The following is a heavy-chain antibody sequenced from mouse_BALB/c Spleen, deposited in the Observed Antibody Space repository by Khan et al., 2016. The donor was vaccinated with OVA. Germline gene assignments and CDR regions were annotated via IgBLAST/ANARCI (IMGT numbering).Heavy chain of an antibody. V-gene: IGHV1-77*01. Sequence: QVRLQQSGPELVKPGASVKMSCKASGYIFTDYVMNWVKQRTGQGLEWIGQIYPGSDSTYYNEKFKDKATLTADRSSSTVYMQRNSLTSEDSAVYFCARGGLDVFAYWGQGTLVTVSA. CDR2: IYPGSDST. J-gene: IGHJ3*01. CDR1: GYIFTDYV. CDR3: ARGGLDVFAY.